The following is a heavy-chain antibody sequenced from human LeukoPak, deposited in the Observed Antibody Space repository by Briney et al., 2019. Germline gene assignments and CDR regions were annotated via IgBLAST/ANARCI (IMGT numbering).Heavy chain of an antibody. CDR3: ARDYDSSGYYYGGDAFDI. V-gene: IGHV3-30-3*01. J-gene: IGHJ3*02. D-gene: IGHD3-22*01. CDR2: ISYDGSNK. CDR1: GFTFSSYA. Sequence: GGSLRLSCAASGFTFSSYAMHWVRQAPGKGLEWVAVISYDGSNKYYADSVKGRFTISRDNSKNTLYLQMNSLRAEDTAVYYCARDYDSSGYYYGGDAFDIWGQGTMVTVSS.